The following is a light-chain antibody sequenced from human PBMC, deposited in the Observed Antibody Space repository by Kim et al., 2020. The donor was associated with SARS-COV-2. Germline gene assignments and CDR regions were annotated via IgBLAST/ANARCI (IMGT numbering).Light chain of an antibody. CDR2: GAS. CDR1: QSVSSSY. V-gene: IGKV3-20*01. J-gene: IGKJ2*01. Sequence: GTLSLSPGERATLSCRASQSVSSSYLAWYQQKPGQAPRLLIYGASSRATGIPDRFSGSGSGTDFTLTISRLEPEDFAVYYCQQWYTFGQGTKLEI. CDR3: QQWYT.